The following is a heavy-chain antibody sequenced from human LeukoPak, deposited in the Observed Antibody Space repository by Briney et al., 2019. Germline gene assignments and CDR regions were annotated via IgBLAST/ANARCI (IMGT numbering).Heavy chain of an antibody. Sequence: KPSETLSLTCTVSGGSISTYYWNWIRQSPGKGLEWIGYMYYSGSTNYNPSLKSRVTISVDTSKNESSLKLSSVTAADTAVYYCARAPATTWTNHFDYWGQGTLVTVSS. J-gene: IGHJ4*02. CDR1: GGSISTYY. V-gene: IGHV4-59*01. CDR3: ARAPATTWTNHFDY. D-gene: IGHD4-17*01. CDR2: MYYSGST.